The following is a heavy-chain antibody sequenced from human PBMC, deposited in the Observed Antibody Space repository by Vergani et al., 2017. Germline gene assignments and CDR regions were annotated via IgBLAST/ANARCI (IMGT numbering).Heavy chain of an antibody. V-gene: IGHV4-4*09. D-gene: IGHD6-19*01. J-gene: IGHJ6*02. CDR2: IYTSGST. Sequence: QVQLQESGPGLVKPSETLSLTCTVSGGSISSYYWSWIRQPPGKGLEWIGYIYTSGSTNYNPSLKSRVTISVATSKNQFSLKLSSVTAADTAVYYCARQDSSGWYPTYYYYGMDVWGQGTTVTVSS. CDR1: GGSISSYY. CDR3: ARQDSSGWYPTYYYYGMDV.